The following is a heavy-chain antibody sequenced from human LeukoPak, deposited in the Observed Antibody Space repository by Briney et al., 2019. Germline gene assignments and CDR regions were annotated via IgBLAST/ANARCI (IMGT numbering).Heavy chain of an antibody. CDR1: GGSISSHY. Sequence: SETLSLTCTVSGGSISSHYWSWIRQPPGKGLEWIGYIYYSGSTNYNPSLKSRVTISVDTSKNQFSLKLSSVTAADTAVYYCARDKRGYNDYWGRGTLVTVSS. J-gene: IGHJ4*02. D-gene: IGHD5-18*01. CDR2: IYYSGST. V-gene: IGHV4-59*11. CDR3: ARDKRGYNDY.